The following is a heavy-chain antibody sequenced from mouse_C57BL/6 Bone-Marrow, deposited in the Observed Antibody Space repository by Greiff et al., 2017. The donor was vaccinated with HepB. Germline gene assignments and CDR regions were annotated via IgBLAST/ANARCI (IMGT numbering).Heavy chain of an antibody. D-gene: IGHD2-2*01. Sequence: QVQLKESGAELAKPGASVKLSCKASGYTFTSYWMHWVKQRPGQGLEWIGYINPSSGYTKYNQKFKDKATLTADKSSSTAYMQLSSLTYEDSAVYYCARGAMVTTGPFAYWGQGTLVTVSA. J-gene: IGHJ3*01. CDR3: ARGAMVTTGPFAY. V-gene: IGHV1-7*01. CDR2: INPSSGYT. CDR1: GYTFTSYW.